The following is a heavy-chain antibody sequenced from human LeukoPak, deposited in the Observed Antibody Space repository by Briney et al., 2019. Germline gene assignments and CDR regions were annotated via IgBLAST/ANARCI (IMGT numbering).Heavy chain of an antibody. V-gene: IGHV1-18*01. D-gene: IGHD1-7*01. CDR2: ITAYNDET. J-gene: IGHJ4*02. CDR3: AIFNWNSPPFDY. Sequence: ASVRVSCKASGYAFTSYAISWVRQAPGQGLEWMGWITAYNDETNSAQKFQGRVTMTTDTSTSTAYMELRSLRSDDTAVYYCAIFNWNSPPFDYWGRGTLVTVSS. CDR1: GYAFTSYA.